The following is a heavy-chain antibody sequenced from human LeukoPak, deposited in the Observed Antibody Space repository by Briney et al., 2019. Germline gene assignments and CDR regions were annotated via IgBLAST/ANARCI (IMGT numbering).Heavy chain of an antibody. J-gene: IGHJ4*02. CDR3: ARDGRGGHNDF. CDR2: IREDGGHT. V-gene: IGHV3-7*01. Sequence: GGSLRLSCAASRFTFSSYAMSWVRQAPGKGLEWVANIREDGGHTNYVDSVKGRFTISRDNAKNSLFLQMDGLRVDDTAVYFCARDGRGGHNDFWGQGTLITVSS. CDR1: RFTFSSYA. D-gene: IGHD4-23*01.